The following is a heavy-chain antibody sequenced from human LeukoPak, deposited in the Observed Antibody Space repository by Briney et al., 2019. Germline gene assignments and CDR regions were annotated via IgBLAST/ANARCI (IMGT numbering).Heavy chain of an antibody. CDR2: IYYSGST. J-gene: IGHJ4*02. D-gene: IGHD6-19*01. CDR3: ARDRGLYSSGWYGFDY. V-gene: IGHV4-39*02. CDR1: GDSISSSSSY. Sequence: PSETLSLTCTVSGDSISSSSSYWGWIRQPPGEGLEWIGSIYYSGSTYYNTSLKSRVTISVDTSKNQFSLKLSSVTAADTAVYYCARDRGLYSSGWYGFDYWGQGTLVTVSS.